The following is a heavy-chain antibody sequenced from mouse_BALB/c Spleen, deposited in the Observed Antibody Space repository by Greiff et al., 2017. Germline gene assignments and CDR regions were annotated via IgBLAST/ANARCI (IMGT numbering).Heavy chain of an antibody. CDR2: INPYNGDT. J-gene: IGHJ3*01. D-gene: IGHD3-3*01. CDR3: ARGGDRGCAY. V-gene: IGHV1-20*02. CDR1: GYSFTGYF. Sequence: EVQLQQSGPELVKPGASVKISCKASGYSFTGYFMNWVMQSHGKSLEWIGRINPYNGDTFYNQKFKGKATLTVDKSSSTAHMELRSLASEDSAVYYCARGGDRGCAYWGQGTLVTVSA.